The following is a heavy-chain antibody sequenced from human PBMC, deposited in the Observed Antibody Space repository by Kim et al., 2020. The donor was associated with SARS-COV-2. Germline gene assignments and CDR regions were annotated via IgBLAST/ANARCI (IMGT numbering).Heavy chain of an antibody. CDR2: INPIVGSG. CDR3: ARGRDSIGFAHAH. CDR1: GVTFSSHA. J-gene: IGHJ4*02. D-gene: IGHD3-22*01. V-gene: IGHV1-69*11. Sequence: SVKVSCKASGVTFSSHAISWVRQAPGQGLEWMGRINPIVGSGNYAPKFQGRVTITAEESMSTVYMELRSLRSEDTAVYFCARGRDSIGFAHAHWGQGTLVTVSS.